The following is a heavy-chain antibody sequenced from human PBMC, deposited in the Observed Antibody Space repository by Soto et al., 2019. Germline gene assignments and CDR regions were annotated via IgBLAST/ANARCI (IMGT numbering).Heavy chain of an antibody. V-gene: IGHV3-33*01. J-gene: IGHJ4*02. D-gene: IGHD5-12*01. CDR1: GFTFSSYG. CDR3: ARDDSGYEIAGFDY. Sequence: GGSLRLSCAASGFTFSSYGMHWVRQAPGKGLEWVAVIWYDGSNKYYADSVKGRFTISRDNSKNTLYLQMNSLRAEDTAVYYCARDDSGYEIAGFDYWGQGTLVTVSS. CDR2: IWYDGSNK.